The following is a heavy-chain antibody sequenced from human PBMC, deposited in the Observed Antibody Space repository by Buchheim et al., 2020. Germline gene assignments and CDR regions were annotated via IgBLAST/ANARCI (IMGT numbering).Heavy chain of an antibody. CDR2: ISGSGGKT. D-gene: IGHD6-13*01. V-gene: IGHV3-23*01. J-gene: IGHJ6*03. CDR1: GFTFSSYG. CDR3: AKDGVAAAGNNYYYMDV. Sequence: EVQLLESGGGLVQPGGSLRLSCAASGFTFSSYGMGWVRQAPGKGLEWASIISGSGGKTYYADSVKGRFTISRDKSKNTLYLQMDSLRVEDTAVYYCAKDGVAAAGNNYYYMDVWGRGTT.